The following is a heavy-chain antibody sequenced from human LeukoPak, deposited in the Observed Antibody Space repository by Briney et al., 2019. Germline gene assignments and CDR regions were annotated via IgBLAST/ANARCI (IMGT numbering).Heavy chain of an antibody. CDR1: GFTFSSYS. J-gene: IGHJ6*02. D-gene: IGHD4-17*01. CDR2: ISSSSSYI. Sequence: WGSLRLSCAASGFTFSSYSMNWVRQAPGNGLEWVSSISSSSSYIYYAYSVKGRFTISRDNAKNSLYMQMNSLRAEDTAVYYCARAGSDYGDPRGYYGMDVWGQGTMVTVSS. CDR3: ARAGSDYGDPRGYYGMDV. V-gene: IGHV3-21*01.